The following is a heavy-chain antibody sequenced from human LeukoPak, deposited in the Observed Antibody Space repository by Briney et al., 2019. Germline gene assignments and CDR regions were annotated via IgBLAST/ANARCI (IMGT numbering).Heavy chain of an antibody. CDR1: GFTFSSYA. V-gene: IGHV3-23*01. Sequence: GGSLRLSCAASGFTFSSYAMSWVRQAPGKELEWVSTISGSGGSTYYADSVKGRFTISRDNSKNTLYLQMNSLRAEDTAVYYCAKVIMVRGATYYFDYWGQGTLVTVSS. CDR2: ISGSGGST. CDR3: AKVIMVRGATYYFDY. J-gene: IGHJ4*02. D-gene: IGHD3-10*01.